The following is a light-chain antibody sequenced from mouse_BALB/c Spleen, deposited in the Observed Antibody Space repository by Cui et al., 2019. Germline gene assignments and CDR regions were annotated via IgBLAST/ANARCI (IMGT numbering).Light chain of an antibody. CDR2: RTP. V-gene: IGKV4-61*01. CDR3: QQYHSYPFT. J-gene: IGKJ4*01. Sequence: QLVLTPSPAILSASAGEKVTISCSGSSSVSYMYWYQQKPGSSPKPWIYRTPNLASGVPARFSGSGSGTSYSLTISSMEAEDAATYYCQQYHSYPFTFGSGTKLEIK. CDR1: SSVSY.